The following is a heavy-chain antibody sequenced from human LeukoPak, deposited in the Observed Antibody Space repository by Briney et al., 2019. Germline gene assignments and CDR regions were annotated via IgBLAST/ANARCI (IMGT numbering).Heavy chain of an antibody. CDR3: TRLEDSKSILPFDY. CDR1: GFPFSAYA. CDR2: IRSKAKNFAT. Sequence: GGSLRLSCAASGFPFSAYAIHWVRQASGKGLEWLGRIRSKAKNFATAYGASVKGRFTLSRDDSKNAAYLQMNSLKTEDTALYYCTRLEDSKSILPFDYWGQGTLVTVSS. J-gene: IGHJ4*02. V-gene: IGHV3-73*01. D-gene: IGHD2-15*01.